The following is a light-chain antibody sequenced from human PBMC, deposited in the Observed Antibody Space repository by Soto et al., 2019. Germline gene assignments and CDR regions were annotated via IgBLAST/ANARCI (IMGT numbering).Light chain of an antibody. J-gene: IGLJ1*01. CDR1: SSDIGGYNF. CDR2: EVS. Sequence: QSALTQPASVSGSPGQSITISCTGTSSDIGGYNFVPWYHQHPGKAPKLMIYEVSNRPSGVSDRFSGSKSGNTASLTISGLQAEDEADYYCSSFRSGTTLFGTGTKV. V-gene: IGLV2-14*01. CDR3: SSFRSGTTL.